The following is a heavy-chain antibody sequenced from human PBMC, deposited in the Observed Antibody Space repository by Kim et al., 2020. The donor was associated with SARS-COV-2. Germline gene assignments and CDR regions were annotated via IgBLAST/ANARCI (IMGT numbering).Heavy chain of an antibody. J-gene: IGHJ4*02. CDR2: IYYSGST. Sequence: SETLSLTCTVSGGSISSGGYYWSWIRQHPGKGLEWIGYIYYSGSTYYNPSLKSRVTISVDTSKNQFSLKLSSVTAADTAVYYCARGRITIFGVVTAFDYWVQGTLVTVSS. D-gene: IGHD3-3*01. CDR3: ARGRITIFGVVTAFDY. V-gene: IGHV4-31*03. CDR1: GGSISSGGYY.